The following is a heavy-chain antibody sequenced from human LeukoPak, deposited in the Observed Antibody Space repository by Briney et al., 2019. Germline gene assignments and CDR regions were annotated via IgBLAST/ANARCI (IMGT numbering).Heavy chain of an antibody. CDR2: IYYSGST. J-gene: IGHJ6*03. D-gene: IGHD2-15*01. CDR3: ARGRRYCRGGNCYRNNFYYMDV. Sequence: PSETLSLTCAVSGGSISSGGYSWSWIRQPPGKGLEWIGYIYYSGSTYYNPSLKSRVTISVDTSKNQFSLKLSSATAADTAVYYCARGRRYCRGGNCYRNNFYYMDVWGKGTTVTVSS. CDR1: GGSISSGGYS. V-gene: IGHV4-30-4*07.